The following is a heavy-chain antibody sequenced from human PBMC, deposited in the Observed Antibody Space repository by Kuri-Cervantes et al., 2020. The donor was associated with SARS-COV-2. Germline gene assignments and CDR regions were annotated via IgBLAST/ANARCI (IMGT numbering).Heavy chain of an antibody. CDR3: ARDSKDKNPTYYYDSSGYYYLSAFDI. J-gene: IGHJ3*02. CDR1: GGSISSGDYY. CDR2: IYTSGST. V-gene: IGHV4-61*02. Sequence: SCTVSGGSISSGDYYWSWIRQPPGKGLEWIGRIYTSGSTNYNPSLKSRVTMSVDTSKNQFSLKLSSVTAADTAVYYCARDSKDKNPTYYYDSSGYYYLSAFDIWGQGTMVTVSS. D-gene: IGHD3-22*01.